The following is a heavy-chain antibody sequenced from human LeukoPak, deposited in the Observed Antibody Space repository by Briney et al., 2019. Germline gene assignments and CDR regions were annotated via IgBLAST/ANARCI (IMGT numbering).Heavy chain of an antibody. CDR1: GFTFSSSA. V-gene: IGHV3-23*01. CDR2: SGSGGST. CDR3: ARDAAIWFGELLFDY. D-gene: IGHD3-10*01. J-gene: IGHJ4*02. Sequence: GGSLRLSCAASGFTFSSSAMSWVRQAPGKGLEWVSVSGSGGSTYYADSVKGRFTISRDNSKNTLYLQMNSLRAEDTAVYYCARDAAIWFGELLFDYWGQGTLVTVSS.